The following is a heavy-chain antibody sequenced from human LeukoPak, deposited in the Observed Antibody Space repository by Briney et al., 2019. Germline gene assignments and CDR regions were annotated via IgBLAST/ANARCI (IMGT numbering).Heavy chain of an antibody. CDR2: SSGTGYNM. V-gene: IGHV1-18*01. CDR1: GYTFSAYG. CDR3: ARSRCSDSTSCYYFFFFDS. J-gene: IGHJ4*02. D-gene: IGHD2-2*01. Sequence: ASVKVSCKASGYTFSAYGITWVRQAPGQGLEWKAWSSGTGYNMEYAQKFQGRVTMTTDTSTSTAYLELRSLRSDDTAVYYCARSRCSDSTSCYYFFFFDSWGQGSLVTVSS.